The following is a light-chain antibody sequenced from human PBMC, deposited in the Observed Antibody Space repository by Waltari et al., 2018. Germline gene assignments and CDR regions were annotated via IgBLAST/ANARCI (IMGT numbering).Light chain of an antibody. CDR2: GAA. V-gene: IGKV3-15*01. CDR1: QSVSSS. CDR3: QQYNNWLYT. Sequence: EIVMTQSPATLSVSPGERVTLSCRASQSVSSSLAWYQQKPGQAPSLLIYGAATRANGIPARFSGSGSGTEVTLTISSLQSEDIAIYYCQQYNNWLYTFGQGTKLEIK. J-gene: IGKJ2*01.